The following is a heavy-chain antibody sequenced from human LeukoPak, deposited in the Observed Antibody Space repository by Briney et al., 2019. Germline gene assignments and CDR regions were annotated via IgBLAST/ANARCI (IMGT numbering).Heavy chain of an antibody. CDR2: IYSSGST. CDR3: ASRIATSGSVHY. CDR1: GFTVSSNY. J-gene: IGHJ4*02. Sequence: GGSLRLSWAASGFTVSSNYMSWVRQAPGKGLEWVSVIYSSGSTYYADSVKGRFTISRDNSKNTLHLQMNTLRAEDTAVYYCASRIATSGSVHYWGQGTLVTVSS. V-gene: IGHV3-53*01. D-gene: IGHD6-13*01.